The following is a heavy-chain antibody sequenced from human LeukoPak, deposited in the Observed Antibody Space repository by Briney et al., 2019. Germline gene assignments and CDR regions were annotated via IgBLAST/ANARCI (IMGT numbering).Heavy chain of an antibody. CDR3: ARRGPYDILTGYYYDY. Sequence: GESLKISFKCSGXSFTSYCIGWVHQMPGKGLEWMGIIYPGDSDTRYSPSFQGQVTISADKSISTAYLQWSSLKASDTAMYYCARRGPYDILTGYYYDYWGQGTLVTVSS. J-gene: IGHJ4*02. D-gene: IGHD3-9*01. V-gene: IGHV5-51*07. CDR1: GXSFTSYC. CDR2: IYPGDSDT.